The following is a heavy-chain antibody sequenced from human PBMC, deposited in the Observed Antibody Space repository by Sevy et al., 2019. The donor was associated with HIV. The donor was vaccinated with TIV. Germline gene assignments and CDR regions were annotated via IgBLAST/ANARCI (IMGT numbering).Heavy chain of an antibody. CDR1: GISISSHW. V-gene: IGHV3-7*01. CDR3: ARAMGV. CDR2: INQDGSEI. Sequence: GGSLRLSCVGSGISISSHWMHWVRQSPGKGLEWVANINQDGSEIYYVDSVKGRFTISRENAKNSGYLQMHSLRVEDSGVYYCARAMGVWGQGTTVTVSS. J-gene: IGHJ6*02.